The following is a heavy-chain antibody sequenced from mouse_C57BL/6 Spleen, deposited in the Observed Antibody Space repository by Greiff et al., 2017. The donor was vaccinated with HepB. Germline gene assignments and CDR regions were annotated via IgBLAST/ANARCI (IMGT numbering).Heavy chain of an antibody. CDR3: ARHEDGGSSYVRYFDV. J-gene: IGHJ1*03. V-gene: IGHV1-62-2*01. D-gene: IGHD1-1*01. CDR2: FYPGSGSI. Sequence: QVQLQQSGAELEKPGASVKLSCKASGYTFTEYTIHWVKQRSGQGLEWIGWFYPGSGSIKYNEKFKDKATLTADKSSSTVYMELSRLTSEDSAVYFCARHEDGGSSYVRYFDVWGTGTTVTVSS. CDR1: GYTFTEYT.